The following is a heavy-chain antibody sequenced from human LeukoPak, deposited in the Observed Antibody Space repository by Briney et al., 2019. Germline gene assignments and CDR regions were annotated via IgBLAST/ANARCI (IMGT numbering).Heavy chain of an antibody. CDR1: GFTFSDYY. CDR3: ARDRTGGTYYYDSSGYYDY. V-gene: IGHV3-11*05. D-gene: IGHD3-22*01. CDR2: ISSSSSYT. J-gene: IGHJ4*02. Sequence: GGSLRLSCTASGFTFSDYYMTWIRQAPGKGLEWVSYISSSSSYTNYADSVKGRFTISRDNGKNSLYLQMNSLRAEDTAVYFCARDRTGGTYYYDSSGYYDYWGQGTLVTVSS.